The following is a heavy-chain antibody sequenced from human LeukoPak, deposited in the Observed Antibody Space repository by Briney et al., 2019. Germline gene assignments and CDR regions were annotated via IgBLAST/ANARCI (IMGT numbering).Heavy chain of an antibody. V-gene: IGHV3-30*02. J-gene: IGHJ4*02. CDR1: GFTFSNYG. D-gene: IGHD4-17*01. CDR2: IRYDGSNK. CDR3: AKDPYGDYSIDY. Sequence: PGGSLRLSCAASGFTFSNYGIHWVRQAPGKGLEWVAFIRYDGSNKYYADSVKGRFTISRDNSKNTLYLQMNSLRAEDTAVYYCAKDPYGDYSIDYWGQGTLVTVSS.